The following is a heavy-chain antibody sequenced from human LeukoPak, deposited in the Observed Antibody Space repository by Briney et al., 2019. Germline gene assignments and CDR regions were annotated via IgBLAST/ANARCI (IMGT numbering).Heavy chain of an antibody. CDR1: GGSISSYY. Sequence: PSETLSLTCTVSGGSISSYYWSWIRQPPGKGLEWIGYIYYSGSTNYNPSLKSRVTISVDTSKNQFSLKLSSVTAADTAVYYCAKVVDTGGMDVWGQGTTVTVSS. CDR2: IYYSGST. J-gene: IGHJ6*02. V-gene: IGHV4-59*01. CDR3: AKVVDTGGMDV. D-gene: IGHD5-18*01.